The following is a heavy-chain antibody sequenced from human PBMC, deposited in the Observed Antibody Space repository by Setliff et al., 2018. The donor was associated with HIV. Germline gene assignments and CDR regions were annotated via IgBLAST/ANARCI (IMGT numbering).Heavy chain of an antibody. CDR2: IYPGEADT. D-gene: IGHD3-3*01. Sequence: PGESLKISCKGSGYSFTNYWSAWLRQMPGKGLEWMEIIYPGEADTRYSPSFQGQVTISADKSINTAYLQWSSLKAPDTAIYYCARLSKYFDFWTPDCWGQGTLVTVSS. J-gene: IGHJ4*02. V-gene: IGHV5-51*01. CDR1: GYSFTNYW. CDR3: ARLSKYFDFWTPDC.